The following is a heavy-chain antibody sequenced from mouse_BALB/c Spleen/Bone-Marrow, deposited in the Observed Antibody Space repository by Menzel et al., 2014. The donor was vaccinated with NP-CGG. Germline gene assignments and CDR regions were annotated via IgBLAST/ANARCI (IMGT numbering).Heavy chain of an antibody. CDR2: IRNKANGYTT. V-gene: IGHV7-3*02. CDR1: GFTFTDYY. J-gene: IGHJ1*01. Sequence: EVKLMESGGGSVQPGGSLRLSCATSGFTFTDYYMSWVRQPPGKALEWLGFIRNKANGYTTEYSASVKGRFTISRDNSQRIPNLQMNTQRAEDSATYYCARDENVGIYWYFDVWGAGTTVIVSS. CDR3: ARDENVGIYWYFDV.